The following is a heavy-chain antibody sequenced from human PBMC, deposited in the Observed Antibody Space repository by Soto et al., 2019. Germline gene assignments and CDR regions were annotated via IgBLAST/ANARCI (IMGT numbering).Heavy chain of an antibody. CDR1: GLSLPTDSVG. V-gene: IGHV2-5*02. D-gene: IGHD1-26*01. CDR2: IYWDDTK. J-gene: IGHJ4*02. CDR3: AHAYGGRSLY. Sequence: QNTLKESGPTLVKPTQTLTLTCTFSGLSLPTDSVGVGWIRQPPGKALEWLAVIYWDDTKTYRPSLKSRLTISKDTSKNQVALTMTDMDPVVTATYYCAHAYGGRSLYWGQGTLVTVSS.